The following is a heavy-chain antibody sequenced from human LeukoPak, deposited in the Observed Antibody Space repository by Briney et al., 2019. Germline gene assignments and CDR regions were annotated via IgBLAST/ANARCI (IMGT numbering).Heavy chain of an antibody. Sequence: ASVKVSCKASGYTFTVYYIHWVRQAPGQGLEWMGWINTNSGGTNYAQRFQGRVTMTRDTSFRTAYMELSRLRSDDTAVYYCALNDYGDGLGYWGQGTLVTVFS. CDR3: ALNDYGDGLGY. D-gene: IGHD4-17*01. J-gene: IGHJ4*02. CDR2: INTNSGGT. V-gene: IGHV1-2*02. CDR1: GYTFTVYY.